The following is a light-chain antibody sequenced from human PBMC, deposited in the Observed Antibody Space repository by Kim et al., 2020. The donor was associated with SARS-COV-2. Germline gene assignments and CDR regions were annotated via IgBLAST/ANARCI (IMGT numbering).Light chain of an antibody. CDR1: QSIRSY. Sequence: DIQMTQSPSSLSASVGDRVTITCRASQSIRSYLNWYQQKPGTAPKLLIYTTSNLQSGVPSRFSGSGSATDFTLTISSLQPEDFATYYCQQSYTNPPTFGQGTKVDIK. CDR2: TTS. CDR3: QQSYTNPPT. J-gene: IGKJ1*01. V-gene: IGKV1-39*01.